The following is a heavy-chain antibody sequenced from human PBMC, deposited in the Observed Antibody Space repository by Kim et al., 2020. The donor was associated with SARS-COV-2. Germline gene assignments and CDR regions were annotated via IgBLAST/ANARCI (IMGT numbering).Heavy chain of an antibody. V-gene: IGHV3-64*01. CDR3: ARGTYGGYDY. Sequence: STYYGNAVKGRVTVSRDISKGTLHLRMGSLRPEDTALYYCARGTYGGYDYWGQGTLVTVSS. D-gene: IGHD5-12*01. CDR2: ST. J-gene: IGHJ4*02.